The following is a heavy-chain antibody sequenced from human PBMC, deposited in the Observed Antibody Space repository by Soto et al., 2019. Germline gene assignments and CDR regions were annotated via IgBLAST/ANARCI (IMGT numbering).Heavy chain of an antibody. CDR3: ARGSGKGPVVVADV. CDR2: IIPIFGTA. CDR1: GGTFSSYA. Sequence: QVQLVQSGAEVKKPGSSVKVSCKASGGTFSSYAISWVRQAPGQGLEWMGGIIPIFGTANYAQKFQGRVTITADKSTSTAYMERSSLRSEDTALYYCARGSGKGPVVVADVWGQGTTVTVSS. V-gene: IGHV1-69*06. J-gene: IGHJ6*02. D-gene: IGHD2-2*01.